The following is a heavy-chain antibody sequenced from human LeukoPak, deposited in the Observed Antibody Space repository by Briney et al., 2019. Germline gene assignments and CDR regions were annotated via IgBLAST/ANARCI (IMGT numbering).Heavy chain of an antibody. D-gene: IGHD5-18*01. CDR3: AREDTAMVVFDY. CDR2: IIPILGIA. V-gene: IGHV1-69*04. J-gene: IGHJ4*02. Sequence: SVKVSCKASGGTFSSYAISWMRQAPGQGLEWMGRIIPILGIANYAQKFQGRVTTTADKSTSTAYMELSSLRSEDTAVYYCAREDTAMVVFDYWGQGTLVTVSS. CDR1: GGTFSSYA.